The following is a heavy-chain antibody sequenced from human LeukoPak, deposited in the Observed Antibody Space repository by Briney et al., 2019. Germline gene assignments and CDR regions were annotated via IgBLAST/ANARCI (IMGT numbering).Heavy chain of an antibody. Sequence: GGSLRLSCAASGFTFSSYSMNWVRQAPGKGLEWVSSISSSSSYIYYADSVKGRFTISRDNAKNSLYLQMNRLRAEDTALYYCAKDKIFGGITVAGANFDYWGQGTLVTVSS. CDR1: GFTFSSYS. D-gene: IGHD6-19*01. V-gene: IGHV3-21*04. CDR3: AKDKIFGGITVAGANFDY. J-gene: IGHJ4*02. CDR2: ISSSSSYI.